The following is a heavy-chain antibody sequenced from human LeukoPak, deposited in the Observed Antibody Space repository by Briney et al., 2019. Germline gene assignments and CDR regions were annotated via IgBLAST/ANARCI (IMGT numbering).Heavy chain of an antibody. CDR3: ARASIAVAFDY. Sequence: SETLSLTCTVSGGSISSYYWSWIRQPPGKGLEWIGYIYYSGSTSYNPSLKSRVTISVDTSKNQFSLKLSSVTAADTAVYYCARASIAVAFDYWDQGTLVTVSS. CDR2: IYYSGST. D-gene: IGHD6-19*01. CDR1: GGSISSYY. J-gene: IGHJ4*02. V-gene: IGHV4-59*08.